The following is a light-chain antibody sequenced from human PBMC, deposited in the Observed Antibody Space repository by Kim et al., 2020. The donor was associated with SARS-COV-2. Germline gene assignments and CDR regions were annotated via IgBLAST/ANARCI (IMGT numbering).Light chain of an antibody. CDR1: QTIYSN. CDR3: QQYDVWPRS. V-gene: IGKV3-15*01. CDR2: GAS. Sequence: VSPGERVLLSCRASQTIYSNLAWYQQKPGQAPRLLIYGASSWATGVPVRFSGSGSGTDFTFTISSLQSEDFAVYYCQQYDVWPRSFGQGTRLEIK. J-gene: IGKJ5*01.